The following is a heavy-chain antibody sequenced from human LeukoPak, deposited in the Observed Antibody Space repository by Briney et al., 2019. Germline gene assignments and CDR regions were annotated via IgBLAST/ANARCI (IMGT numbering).Heavy chain of an antibody. V-gene: IGHV4-31*03. J-gene: IGHJ6*02. CDR3: ARDHSYYFGSQTSTLDV. D-gene: IGHD3-10*01. Sequence: PSQTLSLTCTVSGASISTGGFYWTWIRQTPGEGLEWIGYIYYTGSVDYNASLKSRLTISLDTSKNRFSLKLNSVTAADTAVYYCARDHSYYFGSQTSTLDVWGQGTAVTVSS. CDR2: IYYTGSV. CDR1: GASISTGGFY.